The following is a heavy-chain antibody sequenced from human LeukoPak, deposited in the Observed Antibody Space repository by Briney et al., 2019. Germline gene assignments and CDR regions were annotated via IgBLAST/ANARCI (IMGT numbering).Heavy chain of an antibody. Sequence: PSETLSLTCTVSGGSISSSSYYWGWIRQPPGKGLEWIGSIYYSGSTYYNPPLKSRVTISVDTSKNQLSLKMSSVTAADTAVYYCARHAPVGDILTGYYNPIDYWGQGTLVTVSS. CDR2: IYYSGST. D-gene: IGHD3-9*01. V-gene: IGHV4-39*01. J-gene: IGHJ4*02. CDR1: GGSISSSSYY. CDR3: ARHAPVGDILTGYYNPIDY.